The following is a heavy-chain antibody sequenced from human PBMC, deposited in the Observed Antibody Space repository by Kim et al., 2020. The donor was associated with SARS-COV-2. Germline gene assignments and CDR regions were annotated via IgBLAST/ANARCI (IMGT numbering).Heavy chain of an antibody. J-gene: IGHJ5*02. Sequence: ASVKVSCKASGYSFTTYAMNWVRQAPGQGLEWMGWINTNTGNPTYAQGFTGRFVFSLDTSVSTTYLQISSLKAEDTAVYYCARRTDSYGKNYFYPWGQGTLFTVSS. CDR1: GYSFTTYA. CDR2: INTNTGNP. V-gene: IGHV7-4-1*02. D-gene: IGHD5-18*01. CDR3: ARRTDSYGKNYFYP.